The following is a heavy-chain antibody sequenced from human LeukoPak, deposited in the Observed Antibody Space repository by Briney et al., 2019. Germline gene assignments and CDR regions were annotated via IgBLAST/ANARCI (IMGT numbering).Heavy chain of an antibody. V-gene: IGHV1-18*01. CDR1: GGTFSSYA. D-gene: IGHD3-10*01. Sequence: GASVKASCKASGGTFSSYAISWVRQAPGQGLEWMAWINAYNGDTNYAQKLQGRVTLTTDTSTSTAYMELRSLRSDDTAVYYCARNGSGVWFDYWGQGTLVTVSS. J-gene: IGHJ4*02. CDR2: INAYNGDT. CDR3: ARNGSGVWFDY.